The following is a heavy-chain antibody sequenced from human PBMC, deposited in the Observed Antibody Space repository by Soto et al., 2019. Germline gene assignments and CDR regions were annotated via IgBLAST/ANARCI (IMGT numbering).Heavy chain of an antibody. D-gene: IGHD3-16*01. V-gene: IGHV3-74*01. Sequence: EVQLVESGGGLVQPGGSLRLSCAASGFSFSDYWMHWVRQAPGKGLVWVSRIDGDGSGTSYADSVKGRFTISSANAKHTVFLKMRRLRAEETAVYYCARDPPYYDYIWGSYRSGGDAFDVWGQGTMVTVSS. CDR2: IDGDGSGT. J-gene: IGHJ3*01. CDR3: ARDPPYYDYIWGSYRSGGDAFDV. CDR1: GFSFSDYW.